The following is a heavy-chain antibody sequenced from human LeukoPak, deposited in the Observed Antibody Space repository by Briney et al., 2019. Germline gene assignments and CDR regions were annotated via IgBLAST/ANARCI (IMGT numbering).Heavy chain of an antibody. D-gene: IGHD3-16*02. CDR1: GGSISSGGYS. Sequence: TSETLSLTCAVSGGSISSGGYSWSWIRQLPGKGLEWIGYIYHSGSTYYNPSLKSRVTISVDRSKNQFSLKLSSVTAADTAVYYCARGVQYYDYVWGSYRYYFDYWGQGTLVTVSS. CDR3: ARGVQYYDYVWGSYRYYFDY. V-gene: IGHV4-30-2*01. J-gene: IGHJ4*02. CDR2: IYHSGST.